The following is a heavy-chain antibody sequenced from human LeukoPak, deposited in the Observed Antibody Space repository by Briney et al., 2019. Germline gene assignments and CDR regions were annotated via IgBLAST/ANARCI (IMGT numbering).Heavy chain of an antibody. CDR2: ILGSGGST. D-gene: IGHD3-9*01. V-gene: IGHV3-23*01. CDR1: GFTFSNYA. J-gene: IGHJ4*02. CDR3: AKWGDNDVSTGYYVPDY. Sequence: GGSLRLSCAASGFTFSNYAMSWVRQARGRRLEGGSAILGSGGSTYYADSVKGRFTVSRDNSKTTLYLQMNSLRPEDTALYYCAKWGDNDVSTGYYVPDYWGQGTLVTVSS.